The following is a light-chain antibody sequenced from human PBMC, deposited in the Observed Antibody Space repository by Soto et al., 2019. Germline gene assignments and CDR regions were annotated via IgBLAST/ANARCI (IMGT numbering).Light chain of an antibody. CDR2: NNL. V-gene: IGLV1-40*01. CDR3: SSFAGSYSPYV. CDR1: SSNFGAGYE. J-gene: IGLJ1*01. Sequence: QSVLTQPPSVSGAPGQRVTISCTGSSSNFGAGYEVHWYKQLPGTAPTLVIFNNLNRPSGVPERFSGSKSGTSASLVISGLQAEDEADYFCSSFAGSYSPYVFGTGTKLTVL.